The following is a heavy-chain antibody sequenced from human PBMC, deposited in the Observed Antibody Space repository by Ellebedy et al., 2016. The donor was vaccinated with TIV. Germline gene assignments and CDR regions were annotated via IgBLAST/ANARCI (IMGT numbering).Heavy chain of an antibody. V-gene: IGHV3-23*01. CDR2: ITESGGNT. CDR1: GFTFSPYA. D-gene: IGHD6-19*01. Sequence: PGGSLRLSCAASGFTFSPYAMAWVRQAPGKGLEWVSSITESGGNTYYADSVKGRFTVSRDNSMTTVYLEMNSLRAEDTALYYCARDLDKSSGWYGGAAYWGQGTQVTVSS. CDR3: ARDLDKSSGWYGGAAY. J-gene: IGHJ4*02.